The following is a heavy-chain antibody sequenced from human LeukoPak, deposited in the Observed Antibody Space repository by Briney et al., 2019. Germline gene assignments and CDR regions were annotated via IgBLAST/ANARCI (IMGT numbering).Heavy chain of an antibody. Sequence: GGSLRLSCAASGVLFSNYWMHWVRQAPGKGQVWVSRINRDGSSTSYADSVKGRFTISRDNAKNTLYLQMNSLRAEDTAVYYCARGGGYTYGSFDYWGQGTLVTVSS. CDR2: INRDGSST. CDR1: GVLFSNYW. D-gene: IGHD5-18*01. CDR3: ARGGGYTYGSFDY. V-gene: IGHV3-74*01. J-gene: IGHJ4*02.